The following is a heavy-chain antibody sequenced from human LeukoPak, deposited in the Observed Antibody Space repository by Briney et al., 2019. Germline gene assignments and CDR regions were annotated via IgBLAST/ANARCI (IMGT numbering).Heavy chain of an antibody. Sequence: PVKVSCKASGGTLSSYAISWVRQAPGQGLEWMGRIIPILGIANYAQKFQGRVTITADKSTSTAYMELSSLRSEDTAVYYCARVVPAATPTLDYWGQGTLVTVSS. CDR2: IIPILGIA. J-gene: IGHJ4*02. D-gene: IGHD2-2*01. CDR1: GGTLSSYA. V-gene: IGHV1-69*04. CDR3: ARVVPAATPTLDY.